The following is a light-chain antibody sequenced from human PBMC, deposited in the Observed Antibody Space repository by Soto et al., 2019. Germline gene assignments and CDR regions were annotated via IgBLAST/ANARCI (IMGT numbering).Light chain of an antibody. V-gene: IGKV1-6*01. Sequence: AIQMTQSPSSLPASVGDRVTITCRASQGIRDDLGWYQQKPGKAPKLLIYGASNLQTGVPSRFSGSGSGTDFILTISSXQPEDFAVYYCLQDHNSPLTFGQGTKVDIK. CDR3: LQDHNSPLT. CDR2: GAS. CDR1: QGIRDD. J-gene: IGKJ1*01.